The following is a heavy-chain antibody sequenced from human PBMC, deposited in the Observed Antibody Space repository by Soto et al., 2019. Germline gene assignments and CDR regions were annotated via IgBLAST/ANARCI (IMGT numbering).Heavy chain of an antibody. CDR3: ARGGRLVSAFDI. Sequence: SETLSLTCTVSGGSISSGGYYWSWIRQHPGKGLEWIGYIYYSGSTYYNPSLKSRVTISVDTSKNQFSLKLSSVTAADTAVYYCARGGRLVSAFDIWGQGTMVTVSS. V-gene: IGHV4-31*03. D-gene: IGHD1-26*01. CDR1: GGSISSGGYY. J-gene: IGHJ3*02. CDR2: IYYSGST.